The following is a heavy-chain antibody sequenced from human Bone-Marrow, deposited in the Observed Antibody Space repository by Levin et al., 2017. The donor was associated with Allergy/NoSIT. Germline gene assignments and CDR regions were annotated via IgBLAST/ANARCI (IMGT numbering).Heavy chain of an antibody. V-gene: IGHV3-7*03. CDR1: GFTFRSHW. CDR2: IRQDGSDQ. Sequence: PGGSLRLSCAGAGFTFRSHWMSWVRQAPGKGLEWVANIRQDGSDQYYVDSVKGRFTISRDNAKNSLYLQMNSLRVEDTAMYYCARYSTAGDCPDFWGRGTLVTVSS. D-gene: IGHD2-21*01. J-gene: IGHJ4*02. CDR3: ARYSTAGDCPDF.